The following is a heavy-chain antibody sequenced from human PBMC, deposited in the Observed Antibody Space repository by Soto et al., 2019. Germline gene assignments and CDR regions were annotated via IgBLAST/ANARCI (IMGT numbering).Heavy chain of an antibody. CDR3: ARVVVAATIYGDNDYYMDV. CDR2: ISRNVGST. CDR1: GFTFSSYG. Sequence: EVQLVESGGGLVQPGGSLRLSCAASGFTFSSYGMHWVRQAPGKVLEYVTAISRNVGSTDCGNSVKGRFTIARDNSKNKQYLQMGSLRAEDMAVYYCARVVVAATIYGDNDYYMDVWGKGTTVTVSS. J-gene: IGHJ6*03. V-gene: IGHV3-64*01. D-gene: IGHD2-15*01.